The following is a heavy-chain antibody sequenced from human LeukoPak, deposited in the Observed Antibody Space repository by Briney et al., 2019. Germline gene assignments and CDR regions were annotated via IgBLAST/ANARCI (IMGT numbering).Heavy chain of an antibody. D-gene: IGHD4-17*01. CDR1: GGSFSGYY. V-gene: IGHV4-34*01. J-gene: IGHJ4*02. CDR3: ARGLSAVTTYYYFGY. CDR2: INHSGST. Sequence: SETLSLTCAVYGGSFSGYYWSWIRQPPGKGLEWIGEINHSGSTNYNPSLKSRVTISVDTSKNQFSLKLSSVTAADTAVYYCARGLSAVTTYYYFGYWGQGTLVTVSS.